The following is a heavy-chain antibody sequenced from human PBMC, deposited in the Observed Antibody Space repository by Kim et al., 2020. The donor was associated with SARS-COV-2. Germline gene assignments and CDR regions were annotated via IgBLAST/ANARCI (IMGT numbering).Heavy chain of an antibody. CDR1: GFTFSSYA. V-gene: IGHV3-30-3*01. J-gene: IGHJ4*02. CDR2: ISYDGSNK. Sequence: GGSLRLSCAASGFTFSSYAMHWVRQAPGKGLEWVAVISYDGSNKYYADSVKGRFTISRDNSKNTLYLQMNSLRAEDTAVYYCARETTTVTTGQYYFDYWGQGTLVTVSS. CDR3: ARETTTVTTGQYYFDY. D-gene: IGHD4-17*01.